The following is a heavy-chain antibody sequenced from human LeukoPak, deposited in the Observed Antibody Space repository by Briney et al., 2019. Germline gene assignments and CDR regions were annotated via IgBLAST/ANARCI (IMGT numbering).Heavy chain of an antibody. CDR2: INHSGST. CDR3: ARRVMAYAKYYFDY. CDR1: GGSFSGYY. J-gene: IGHJ4*02. D-gene: IGHD2-8*01. V-gene: IGHV4-34*01. Sequence: KPSETLSLTCAVYGGSFSGYYWSWIRQPPGKGLEWIGEINHSGSTNYNPSLKSRVTISVVTSKNQFSLKLSSVTAADTAVYYCARRVMAYAKYYFDYWGQGTLVTVSS.